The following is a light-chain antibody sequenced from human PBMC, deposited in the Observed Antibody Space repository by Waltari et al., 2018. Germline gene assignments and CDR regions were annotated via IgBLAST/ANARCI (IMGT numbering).Light chain of an antibody. CDR2: DAS. Sequence: EIVLTQSPATLSVSPGERATLSCRASQSVSNYLAWYQQKAGQAPRLLIYDASTRATGIPARFSGSGSGTDFTLTISSLEPEDFAVYYCQQRLNWPITFGQGTRLEIK. J-gene: IGKJ5*01. CDR3: QQRLNWPIT. V-gene: IGKV3-11*01. CDR1: QSVSNY.